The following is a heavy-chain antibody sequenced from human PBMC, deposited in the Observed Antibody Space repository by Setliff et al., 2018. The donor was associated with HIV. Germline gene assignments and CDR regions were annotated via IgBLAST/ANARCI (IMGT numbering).Heavy chain of an antibody. D-gene: IGHD5-18*01. CDR1: GYSFRAYG. Sequence: PGGSLRLSCAVSGYSFRAYGMHWVRQAPGKGLEWVAVIWYDGTNKYYGDSVKGRFTISRDNSKNTLYLELDSLRIEDTAIYYCAKEELSAYSYGDRYWYFALWGRGTLVTVSS. J-gene: IGHJ2*01. CDR3: AKEELSAYSYGDRYWYFAL. V-gene: IGHV3-30*02. CDR2: IWYDGTNK.